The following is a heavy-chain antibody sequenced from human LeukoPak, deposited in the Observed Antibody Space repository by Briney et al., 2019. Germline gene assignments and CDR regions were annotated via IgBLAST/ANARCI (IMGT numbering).Heavy chain of an antibody. J-gene: IGHJ4*02. CDR3: AKGVGYNRGDFDY. CDR1: GFIFSSYA. Sequence: GGSLRLSCAASGFIFSSYAMSWVRQAPGKGLEWVSAISGSGGTTYYADSVTGRFTISRDNFKNPLYLQMNSLRADDTAVYFCAKGVGYNRGDFDYWGQGTLVTVSS. V-gene: IGHV3-23*01. D-gene: IGHD5-24*01. CDR2: ISGSGGTT.